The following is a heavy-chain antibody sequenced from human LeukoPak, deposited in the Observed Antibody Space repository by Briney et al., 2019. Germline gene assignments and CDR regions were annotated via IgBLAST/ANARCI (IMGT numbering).Heavy chain of an antibody. D-gene: IGHD1-7*01. CDR1: GYRSTDYW. CDR2: INPGDSDT. Sequence: GESLKISCKVSGYRSTDYWIGWVRQMPAKGREWMGIINPGDSDTRYSTSFQGQVTITANKSINTAHLQWSSVKASDTAMYYCARGAAGTTPDYYYFGLDVWGQGTTVRVSS. J-gene: IGHJ6*02. CDR3: ARGAAGTTPDYYYFGLDV. V-gene: IGHV5-51*01.